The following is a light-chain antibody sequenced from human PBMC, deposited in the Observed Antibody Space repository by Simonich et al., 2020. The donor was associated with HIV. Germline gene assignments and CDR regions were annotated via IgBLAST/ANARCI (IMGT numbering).Light chain of an antibody. V-gene: IGKV4-1*01. CDR1: QSVLHTSNNKNY. Sequence: DIVVTQSPDSLPVSLGERATINCKSSQSVLHTSNNKNYLAWYQQKPGQPPKLLIYWASTRESGVPDRFSGSGSGTLFTLTISSLQAEDVAVYYCQQYYSAPRTFGQGTKVEIK. CDR2: WAS. J-gene: IGKJ1*01. CDR3: QQYYSAPRT.